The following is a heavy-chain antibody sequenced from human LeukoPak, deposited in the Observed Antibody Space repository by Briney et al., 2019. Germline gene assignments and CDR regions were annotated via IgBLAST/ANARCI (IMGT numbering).Heavy chain of an antibody. D-gene: IGHD3-22*01. CDR2: IHSDGSST. J-gene: IGHJ4*02. CDR1: GFTFSSYW. V-gene: IGHV3-74*01. Sequence: AGGSLRRSCAASGFTFSSYWMHWVSQAPGKRLVWVSRIHSDGSSTSYADSVRGRFTISRDDAKSTLYLQMNSLRAEDTAVYYCARSGWPYYFDYWGQGTLVTVSS. CDR3: ARSGWPYYFDY.